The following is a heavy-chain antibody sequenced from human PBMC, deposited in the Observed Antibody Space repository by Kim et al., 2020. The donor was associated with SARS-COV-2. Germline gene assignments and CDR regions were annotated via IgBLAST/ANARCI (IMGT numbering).Heavy chain of an antibody. J-gene: IGHJ4*02. CDR3: ARDLGYSGGYFDY. Sequence: NPPLKRRVTISVDTSKNQFSLKLSSVTAADTAVYYCARDLGYSGGYFDYWGQGTLVTVSS. V-gene: IGHV4-31*02. D-gene: IGHD5-12*01.